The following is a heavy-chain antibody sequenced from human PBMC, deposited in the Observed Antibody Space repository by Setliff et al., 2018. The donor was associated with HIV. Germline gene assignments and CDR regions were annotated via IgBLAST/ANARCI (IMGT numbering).Heavy chain of an antibody. Sequence: SETLSLTCTVSGGSIRSDSYYWTWIRQPAGEGLEWIGRIYSSGNTNYNPSLESRVTISVDTSKNQFSLKLSSVTAADTAVYYCAREEKLSAVAGTMYYYYAMDVWGQGTTVTAP. D-gene: IGHD6-19*01. CDR3: AREEKLSAVAGTMYYYYAMDV. CDR2: IYSSGNT. J-gene: IGHJ6*02. V-gene: IGHV4-61*02. CDR1: GGSIRSDSYY.